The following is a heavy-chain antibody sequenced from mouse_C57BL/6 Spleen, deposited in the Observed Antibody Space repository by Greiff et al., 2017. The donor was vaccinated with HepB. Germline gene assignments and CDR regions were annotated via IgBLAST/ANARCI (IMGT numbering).Heavy chain of an antibody. CDR2: ISYSGST. V-gene: IGHV3-8*01. Sequence: DVKLVESGPGLAKPSQTLSLTCSVTGYSITSDYWNWIRKFPGNKLEYMGYISYSGSTYYNPSLKSRISITRDTSKTQYYLQLNSVTTEDTATYDCARSYYGSSFLDYWGQGTTLTVSS. CDR3: ARSYYGSSFLDY. D-gene: IGHD1-1*01. J-gene: IGHJ2*01. CDR1: GYSITSDY.